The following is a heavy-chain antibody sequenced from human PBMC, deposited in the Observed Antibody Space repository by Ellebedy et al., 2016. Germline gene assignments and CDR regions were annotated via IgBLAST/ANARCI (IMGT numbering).Heavy chain of an antibody. Sequence: ASVKVSCKASGYTFTRYYMHWVRLAPGQGLQWMGIINPSGGSTTYAQKFQGRVTMTRDTSTSTVYMELSSLRSEDTAVYYCARIFSGTYYYDYWGQGTLVTVSS. D-gene: IGHD1-26*01. CDR1: GYTFTRYY. J-gene: IGHJ4*02. CDR3: ARIFSGTYYYDY. CDR2: INPSGGST. V-gene: IGHV1-46*01.